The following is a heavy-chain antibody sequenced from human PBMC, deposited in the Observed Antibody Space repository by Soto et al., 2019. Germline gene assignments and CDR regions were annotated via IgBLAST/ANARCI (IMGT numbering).Heavy chain of an antibody. J-gene: IGHJ4*02. D-gene: IGHD5-12*01. Sequence: ASVKVSCKASGGTFSSYAISWVRQAPGQGLEWMGGIIPIFGTANYAQKFQGRVTITADESTSTAYMELSSLRSEDTAVYYCARDGYNSQGDLNMADSGQGTLVTVSS. CDR2: IIPIFGTA. CDR1: GGTFSSYA. V-gene: IGHV1-69*13. CDR3: ARDGYNSQGDLNMAD.